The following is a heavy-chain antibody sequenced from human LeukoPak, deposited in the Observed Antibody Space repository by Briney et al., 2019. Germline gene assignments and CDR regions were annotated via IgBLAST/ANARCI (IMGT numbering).Heavy chain of an antibody. CDR1: AFTFRPYA. D-gene: IGHD5-18*01. V-gene: IGHV3-23*01. CDR2: VSGSGGST. CDR3: AKGAASRGYTYVAN. J-gene: IGHJ4*02. Sequence: GRSLRLSCAASAFTFRPYAMIWVRQAPGKGLEWVSSVSGSGGSTYYADSVKGRFTLSRDNSNNTLYLQMNSPRAEDTAVYYCAKGAASRGYTYVANWGQGTLVTVSS.